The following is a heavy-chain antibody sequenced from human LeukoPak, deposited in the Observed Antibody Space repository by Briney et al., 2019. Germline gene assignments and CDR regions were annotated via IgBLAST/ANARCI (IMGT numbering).Heavy chain of an antibody. J-gene: IGHJ4*02. CDR2: IYYCGST. CDR1: GGSVSSGSYY. V-gene: IGHV4-61*01. D-gene: IGHD5-18*01. Sequence: SETLSLTCTVSGGSVSSGSYYWTWIRQPPGKGLEWIGYIYYCGSTNYNPSLKSRVTISVDTSKNQFSLKLSSVTAADTAVYYCARGHSYGRFWSNFDYWGQGTLVTVSS. CDR3: ARGHSYGRFWSNFDY.